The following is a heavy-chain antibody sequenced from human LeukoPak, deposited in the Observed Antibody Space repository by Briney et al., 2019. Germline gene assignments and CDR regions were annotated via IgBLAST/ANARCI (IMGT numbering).Heavy chain of an antibody. D-gene: IGHD3-22*01. CDR2: IAGSDTTT. CDR1: GFDFGAYE. J-gene: IGHJ4*02. V-gene: IGHV3-48*03. Sequence: GGSLRLSCAASGFDFGAYEVNWVRQAPGKGLEWVSYIAGSDTTTYYADSVKGRFTISRDNAKNSLYLQMNSLRAEDTALYYCTTLGYHLDSWGQGTLVTVSS. CDR3: TTLGYHLDS.